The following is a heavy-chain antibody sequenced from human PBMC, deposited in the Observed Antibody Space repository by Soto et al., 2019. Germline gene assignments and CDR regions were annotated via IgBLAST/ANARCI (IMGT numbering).Heavy chain of an antibody. Sequence: GGSLRLSCAASGFTFDDYAMHWVRQAPGKGLEWVSCISWSSGSIGYEDSVKVRLTISRDNAKNSLYLEMNSLRTEDTALYYCAKDLRYRSSLYYGMYXWGQGTTFTVS. D-gene: IGHD6-6*01. V-gene: IGHV3-9*01. CDR3: AKDLRYRSSLYYGMYX. CDR2: ISWSSGSI. CDR1: GFTFDDYA. J-gene: IGHJ6*02.